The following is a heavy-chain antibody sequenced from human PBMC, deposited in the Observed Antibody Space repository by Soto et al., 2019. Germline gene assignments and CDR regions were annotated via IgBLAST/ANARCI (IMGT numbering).Heavy chain of an antibody. J-gene: IGHJ4*02. CDR2: VYYSGST. CDR3: GRLEGLATISYYFDY. Sequence: SEALSVTCTVSGGSVSRSSYYWGWVRQPPGKGLEWIGSVYYSGSTYYSPSLESRVTISVDKSKNQFSLKLMSLSAADTAVYYCGRLEGLATISYYFDYWGQGALVTVSS. D-gene: IGHD3-9*01. CDR1: GGSVSRSSYY. V-gene: IGHV4-39*01.